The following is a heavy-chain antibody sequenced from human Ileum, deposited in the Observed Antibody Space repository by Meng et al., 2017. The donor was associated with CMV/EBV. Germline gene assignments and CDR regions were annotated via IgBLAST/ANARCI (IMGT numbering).Heavy chain of an antibody. J-gene: IGHJ4*02. CDR2: IHYSGST. D-gene: IGHD2-2*01. CDR3: ARATSSTIWVDY. CDR1: GGSISSSSYY. V-gene: IGHV4-39*07. Sequence: GSLRLSCTVSGGSISSSSYYWGWIRQPPGKGLEWIGSIHYSGSTYYNPSLKSRVAISVDTSKNQFSLKLSSVTAADAAVYYCARATSSTIWVDYWGQGTLVTVSS.